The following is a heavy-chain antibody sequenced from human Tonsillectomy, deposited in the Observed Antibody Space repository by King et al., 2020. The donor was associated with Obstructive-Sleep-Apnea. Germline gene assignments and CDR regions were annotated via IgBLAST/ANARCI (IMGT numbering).Heavy chain of an antibody. V-gene: IGHV3-21*01. Sequence: VQLVESGGGLVKPGGSLRLSCAASGFTFSSYSMNWVRQAPGKGLEWVSSISSSSSYIYYADSVKGRFTISRDNAKNSLYLQMNSLSAEDTAVYYCARDLRRTNYYYYGMDVWGQGTTVTVSS. CDR3: ARDLRRTNYYYYGMDV. D-gene: IGHD2-8*01. CDR2: ISSSSSYI. J-gene: IGHJ6*02. CDR1: GFTFSSYS.